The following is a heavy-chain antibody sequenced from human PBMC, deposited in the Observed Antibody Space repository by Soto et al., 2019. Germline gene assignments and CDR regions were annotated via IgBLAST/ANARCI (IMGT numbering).Heavy chain of an antibody. CDR1: GYTFTSYG. D-gene: IGHD3-22*01. V-gene: IGHV1-18*04. CDR3: ARGDHSSGYYHYFDY. Sequence: VASVKVSCKASGYTFTSYGISWVRQAPGQGLEWMGWISAYNGNTNYAQKLQGRVTMTTDTSTSTAYMELRSLRSDDTAVYYCARGDHSSGYYHYFDYWGQGTLVTVSS. CDR2: ISAYNGNT. J-gene: IGHJ4*02.